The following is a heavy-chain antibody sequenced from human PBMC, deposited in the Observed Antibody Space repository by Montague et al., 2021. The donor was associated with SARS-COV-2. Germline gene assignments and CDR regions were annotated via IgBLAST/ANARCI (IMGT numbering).Heavy chain of an antibody. J-gene: IGHJ4*02. CDR1: GFSLTTNGMC. Sequence: LVKPTQSLTLTCTFSGFSLTTNGMCVSWIRQPPGKALEWLGYVYSSGTTNYNPSLNSRIAISVDTSKNQFSLRLDSVTAADTAIYYCAILTQSNGDFWGQGALVTVS. CDR3: AILTQSNGDF. V-gene: IGHV4-61*08. D-gene: IGHD4/OR15-4a*01. CDR2: VYSSGTT.